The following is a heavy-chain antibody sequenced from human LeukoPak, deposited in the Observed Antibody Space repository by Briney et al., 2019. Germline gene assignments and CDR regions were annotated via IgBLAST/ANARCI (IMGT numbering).Heavy chain of an antibody. Sequence: GGSLRLSCEASGFTFGSYEMTWVRQAPGKGLEWVAFIRYDGRNKYYADSVKGRFTISRDNAKNTLNLQMNSLRAEDTAVYYCARDLGQYYDTSDNWFDPWGQGTLVTVSS. D-gene: IGHD3-22*01. V-gene: IGHV3-30*02. CDR3: ARDLGQYYDTSDNWFDP. J-gene: IGHJ5*02. CDR1: GFTFGSYE. CDR2: IRYDGRNK.